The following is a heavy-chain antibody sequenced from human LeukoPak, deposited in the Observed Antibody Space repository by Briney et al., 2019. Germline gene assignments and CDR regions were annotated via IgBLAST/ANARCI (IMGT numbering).Heavy chain of an antibody. CDR3: AREPPQSSSGWYNWFDP. CDR1: GGTFSSYA. CDR2: IIPIFGTA. V-gene: IGHV1-69*05. J-gene: IGHJ5*02. Sequence: SVKVSCKASGGTFSSYAISWVRQAPGQGLEWMGGIIPIFGTANYAQKFQGRVTITTDESTSTAYMELSSLRSEDTAVYYCAREPPQSSSGWYNWFDPWGQGTLVTVSP. D-gene: IGHD6-19*01.